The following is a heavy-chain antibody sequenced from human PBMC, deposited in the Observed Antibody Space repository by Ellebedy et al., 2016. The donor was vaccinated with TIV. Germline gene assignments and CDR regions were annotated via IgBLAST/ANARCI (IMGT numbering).Heavy chain of an antibody. D-gene: IGHD3-16*01. CDR3: ARWPREGGIQLGLDP. V-gene: IGHV5-10-1*01. CDR1: GDSFTSYW. J-gene: IGHJ5*02. CDR2: IDPSDSYT. Sequence: GESLKISCKGSGDSFTSYWITWVRQMPGKGLEWMGRIDPSDSYTNYSPSSQGHVTISADRSISTVYLQWSSLKASDTAMYYCARWPREGGIQLGLDPWGQGTLVTVSS.